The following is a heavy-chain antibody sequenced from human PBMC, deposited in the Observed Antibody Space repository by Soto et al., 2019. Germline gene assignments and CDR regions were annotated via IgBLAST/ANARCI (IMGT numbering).Heavy chain of an antibody. Sequence: SETLSLTCTVSGGSISRGDFYWSGIRQHQRKGLELIGNIYYSGSTYYNPSLRSRAIMSVDTSQNQFSLKLSSLTAADTAVYFCARADQFSERFDYSGQGALLSVFS. V-gene: IGHV4-30-4*01. D-gene: IGHD1-1*01. CDR3: ARADQFSERFDY. CDR2: IYYSGST. CDR1: GGSISRGDFY. J-gene: IGHJ4*02.